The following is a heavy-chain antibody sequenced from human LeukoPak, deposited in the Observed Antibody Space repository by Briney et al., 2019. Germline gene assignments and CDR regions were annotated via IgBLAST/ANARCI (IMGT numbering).Heavy chain of an antibody. CDR2: MNPNSGNT. CDR1: GYTFTSYD. CDR3: ARGRQQWLACAFDI. D-gene: IGHD6-19*01. J-gene: IGHJ3*02. Sequence: ASVKVSCKASGYTFTSYDINWVRQATGQGLEWMGWMNPNSGNTGYAQKFQGRVTMTRNTSISTAYMELSSLRSEDTAVYYCARGRQQWLACAFDIWGQGTMVTVSS. V-gene: IGHV1-8*01.